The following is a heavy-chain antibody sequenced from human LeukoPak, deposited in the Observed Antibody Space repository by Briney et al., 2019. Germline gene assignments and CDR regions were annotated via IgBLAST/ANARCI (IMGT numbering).Heavy chain of an antibody. CDR1: GFTFITYP. CDR3: ARGGSDVVSALNWFDP. Sequence: GGSLRLSCSASGFTFITYPMNWVRQAPGKGREWVAIISYDGSNKYYADSVKGRFSISRDNSKNTLFLQMNSLRTEDTAVYYCARGGSDVVSALNWFDPWGQGTLVTVSS. J-gene: IGHJ5*02. D-gene: IGHD2-2*01. V-gene: IGHV3-30*04. CDR2: ISYDGSNK.